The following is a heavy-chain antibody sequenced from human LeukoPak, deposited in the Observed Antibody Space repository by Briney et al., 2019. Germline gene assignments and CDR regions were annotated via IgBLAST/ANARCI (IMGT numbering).Heavy chain of an antibody. D-gene: IGHD5-18*01. J-gene: IGHJ4*02. V-gene: IGHV4-59*01. CDR2: IFYSGST. Sequence: SETLSLTCTVSGGFISTYYWSWTRQPPGKGLEWIGFIFYSGSTYHNPSLKSRVTMSVDTSKNQFSLNLRSVTAADTAVYYCARDRYSYGFWGQGILVTVSS. CDR1: GGFISTYY. CDR3: ARDRYSYGF.